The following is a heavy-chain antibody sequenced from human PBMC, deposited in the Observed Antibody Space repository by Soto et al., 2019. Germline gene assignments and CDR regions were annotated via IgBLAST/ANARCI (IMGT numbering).Heavy chain of an antibody. CDR2: ILTIFKTP. Sequence: QVQLVQSGAEVKKPGSSVKVSCKASGDTLNNYAINWVRQAPGQGLEWMGGILTIFKTPTFAQKFQGRVTIAADESTSTAYMEVIRLRSDDTAVYFCATLASGGYFFQYWGQGTLVTVSS. CDR3: ATLASGGYFFQY. V-gene: IGHV1-69*01. J-gene: IGHJ4*02. D-gene: IGHD5-12*01. CDR1: GDTLNNYA.